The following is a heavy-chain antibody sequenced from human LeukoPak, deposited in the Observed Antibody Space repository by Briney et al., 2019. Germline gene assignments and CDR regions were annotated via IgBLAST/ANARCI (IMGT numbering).Heavy chain of an antibody. D-gene: IGHD2-2*01. Sequence: GGSLRLSCEGSGFTFSGYYMRWIGQAPGKGLEWVSYINPSGSTIYYADSVKGRFTISRDNAKKSLDLQMYSLRAEDTAVYYCARVRGSGFCSGSSCAKDPGYYYYMDVWGKGTTVTVSS. CDR2: INPSGSTI. V-gene: IGHV3-11*01. J-gene: IGHJ6*03. CDR1: GFTFSGYY. CDR3: ARVRGSGFCSGSSCAKDPGYYYYMDV.